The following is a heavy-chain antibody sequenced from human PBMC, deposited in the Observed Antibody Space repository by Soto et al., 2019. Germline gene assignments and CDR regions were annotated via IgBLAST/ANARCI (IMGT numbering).Heavy chain of an antibody. D-gene: IGHD4-17*01. J-gene: IGHJ4*02. CDR1: GGSVSDKTYY. CDR3: ARTTAVPNTLRSRYYFDY. Sequence: SETLSLTCSVSGGSVSDKTYYWSWIRQPPGKELEWIGYIYYSGTTNYNPSLKSRVTISVDTSKNQFSLRLSSVTAADTALYYCARTTAVPNTLRSRYYFDYWGQGTLVTVSS. V-gene: IGHV4-61*01. CDR2: IYYSGTT.